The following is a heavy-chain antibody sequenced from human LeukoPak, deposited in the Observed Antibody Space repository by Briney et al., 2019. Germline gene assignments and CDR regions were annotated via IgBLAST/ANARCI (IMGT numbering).Heavy chain of an antibody. D-gene: IGHD6-13*01. V-gene: IGHV4-59*01. Sequence: KPSETLSLTCTVSGGSISGYYWSWIRQPPGKGLEWIGYIYYSGSTNYNPSLKSRVTISVDTSKNQFSLKLSSVTAADTAVYYCAREPTIAAAGIDYWGQGTLVTVSS. CDR2: IYYSGST. J-gene: IGHJ4*02. CDR1: GGSISGYY. CDR3: AREPTIAAAGIDY.